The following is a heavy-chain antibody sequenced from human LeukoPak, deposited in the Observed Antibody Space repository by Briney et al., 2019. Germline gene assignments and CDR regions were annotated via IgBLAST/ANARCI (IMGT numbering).Heavy chain of an antibody. CDR3: AKDRCSNGVGCYYYYMDV. CDR2: IQYDGSNA. CDR1: GFTFDDYG. Sequence: GGSLRLSCAASGFTFDDYGMSWVRQAPGKGLEWVAYIQYDGSNAQYADSVKGRFSISRDSSKNILYLQMNSLRAEDTAVYYCAKDRCSNGVGCYYYYMDVWGKGTTVTISS. V-gene: IGHV3-30*02. J-gene: IGHJ6*03. D-gene: IGHD2-8*01.